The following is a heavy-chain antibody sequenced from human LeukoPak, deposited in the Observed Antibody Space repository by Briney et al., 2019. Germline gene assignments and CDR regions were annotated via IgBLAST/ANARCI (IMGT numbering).Heavy chain of an antibody. CDR2: ISSSSSYI. J-gene: IGHJ5*02. D-gene: IGHD1-26*01. CDR1: GFTFSSYS. Sequence: GGSLRLSCAASGFTFSSYSMNWVRQAPGKGLEWVSSISSSSSYIYYADSVKGRFTISRDNAKNSLYLQMNSLRAEDTAVYYCAKVGIYAGYSPINWFDPWGQGTLVTVSS. CDR3: AKVGIYAGYSPINWFDP. V-gene: IGHV3-21*04.